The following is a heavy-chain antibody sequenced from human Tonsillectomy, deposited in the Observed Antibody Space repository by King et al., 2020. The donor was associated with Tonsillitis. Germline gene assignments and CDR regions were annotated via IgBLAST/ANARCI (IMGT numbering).Heavy chain of an antibody. D-gene: IGHD1-26*01. J-gene: IGHJ4*02. CDR3: ARLSQWELAGCDY. CDR1: GYSFTSYW. Sequence: VLLVQSGAEVKKPGESLKISCKGSGYSFTSYWIGWVRQMPGKGLEWLGLINPGDSDTRYSPSFQGQVTISADKSISTAYLQWSSLKASDTAIFYCARLSQWELAGCDYWGQGTLVTVSS. CDR2: INPGDSDT. V-gene: IGHV5-51*01.